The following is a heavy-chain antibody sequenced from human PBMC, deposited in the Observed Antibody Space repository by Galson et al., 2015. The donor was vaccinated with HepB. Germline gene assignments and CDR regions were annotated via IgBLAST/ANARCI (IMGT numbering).Heavy chain of an antibody. J-gene: IGHJ4*02. Sequence: SLRLSCAASGFTFSDYWIHWVRQAPGKGLVWVSRINPDGTTTGYADSVKGRFTVSRDNAKNTLYLQMSSLGAEDTAVYYCAPDSDRANYWGQGTLVTVSS. CDR2: INPDGTTT. CDR3: APDSDRANY. V-gene: IGHV3-74*01. CDR1: GFTFSDYW. D-gene: IGHD1-14*01.